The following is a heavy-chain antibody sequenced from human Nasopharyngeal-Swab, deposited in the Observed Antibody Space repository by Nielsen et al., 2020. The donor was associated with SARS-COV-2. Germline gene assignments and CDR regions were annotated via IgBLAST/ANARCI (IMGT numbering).Heavy chain of an antibody. Sequence: SETLSLTCAVSGDSISSGGYSWSWIRQPPGKGLEWIGYIYHSGSTYYNPSLKSRVTISVDRSKNQFSLKLSSVTAADTAVYYCARARSLDYGDYPVPYYFDYWGQGTLVTVSS. J-gene: IGHJ4*02. CDR1: GDSISSGGYS. D-gene: IGHD4-17*01. V-gene: IGHV4-30-2*01. CDR2: IYHSGST. CDR3: ARARSLDYGDYPVPYYFDY.